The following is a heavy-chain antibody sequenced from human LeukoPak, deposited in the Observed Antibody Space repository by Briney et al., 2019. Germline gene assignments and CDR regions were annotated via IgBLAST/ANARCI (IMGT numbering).Heavy chain of an antibody. CDR3: ARSTIFGVVIIAHFDY. J-gene: IGHJ4*02. V-gene: IGHV1-2*02. CDR1: GYTFTAYY. CDR2: INPNSGGT. Sequence: ASVKVSCKASGYTFTAYYMHWVRQAPGQGLEWMGWINPNSGGTNYAQKFQGRVTMTRDTSISTAYMELSRLRSDDTAVYYCARSTIFGVVIIAHFDYWGQGTLVTVSS. D-gene: IGHD3-3*01.